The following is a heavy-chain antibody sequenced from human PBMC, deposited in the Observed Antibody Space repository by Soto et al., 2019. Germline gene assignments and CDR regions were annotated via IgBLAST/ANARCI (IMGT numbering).Heavy chain of an antibody. Sequence: EVQLVESGGDLVQPGGSLRLSCAASGFTFSTYWMHWVRQAPGKGLLWVSRIKTDGTYATYADSVKGRFTISRDNAKNTLYLQMNSLRVDDAAVYYCPAGGSGYYANWGQGTLVTVSS. J-gene: IGHJ4*02. CDR3: PAGGSGYYAN. D-gene: IGHD3-22*01. CDR1: GFTFSTYW. V-gene: IGHV3-74*01. CDR2: IKTDGTYA.